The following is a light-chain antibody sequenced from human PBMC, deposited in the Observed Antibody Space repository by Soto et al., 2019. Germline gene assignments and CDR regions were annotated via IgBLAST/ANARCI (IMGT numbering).Light chain of an antibody. CDR3: QQYHSFPIT. CDR2: GAS. CDR1: QGIANF. J-gene: IGKJ3*01. Sequence: AIQLTQSPSSLSASVGDRVTISCRASQGIANFLAWYQQKPGKAPKLLIYGASSLQSGVPSRFSGSGSGTDFTLTISSLQPEDSATYYCQQYHSFPITFGHGTKVEIK. V-gene: IGKV1-13*02.